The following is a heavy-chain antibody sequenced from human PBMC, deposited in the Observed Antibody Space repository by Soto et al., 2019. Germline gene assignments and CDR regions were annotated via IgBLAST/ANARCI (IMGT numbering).Heavy chain of an antibody. CDR2: IHYSGNT. V-gene: IGHV4-39*01. CDR1: GGSISTSSYY. CDR3: ARYGDFVAIDY. J-gene: IGHJ4*02. Sequence: QLQLQESGPGLVKPSETLSLTCSVSGGSISTSSYYWGWIRQSPGKGLEWIGSIHYSGNTFYNPSPKGRLTISADTPKNQFSLKLDSVTAADTAVYYCARYGDFVAIDYWGRGTLVTVSS. D-gene: IGHD4-17*01.